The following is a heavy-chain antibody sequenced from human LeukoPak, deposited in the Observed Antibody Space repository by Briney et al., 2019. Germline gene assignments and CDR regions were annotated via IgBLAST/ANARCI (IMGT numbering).Heavy chain of an antibody. CDR2: ISGSGGST. Sequence: GGSLRLSCAASGFTFSSYPMSWVRQAPGKGLEWVSAISGSGGSTYYADSVKGRFTISRDNSKNTLYLQMNSLRAEDTAVYYCAKVRWLHPNPPFDYWGQGTLVTVSS. D-gene: IGHD5-24*01. V-gene: IGHV3-23*01. J-gene: IGHJ4*02. CDR3: AKVRWLHPNPPFDY. CDR1: GFTFSSYP.